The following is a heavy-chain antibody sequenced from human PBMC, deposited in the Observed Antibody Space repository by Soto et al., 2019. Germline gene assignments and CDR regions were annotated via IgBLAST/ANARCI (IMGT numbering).Heavy chain of an antibody. CDR3: ANRYYDGSGYLHDY. CDR2: IYNSANT. D-gene: IGHD3-22*01. J-gene: IGHJ4*02. CDR1: GGSLSSDY. V-gene: IGHV4-59*01. Sequence: SETLSLTCTVSGGSLSSDYWIWIRQTPGKRVEYIGYIYNSANTNYNPSLKSRVTVSVDTSKNQFSLRLSSVTAADTAVYYCANRYYDGSGYLHDYWGQGILVTVSS.